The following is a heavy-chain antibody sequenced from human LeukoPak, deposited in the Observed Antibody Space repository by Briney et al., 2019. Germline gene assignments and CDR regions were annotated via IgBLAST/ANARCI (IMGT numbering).Heavy chain of an antibody. D-gene: IGHD3-10*01. J-gene: IGHJ4*02. CDR1: GYTFTGYY. Sequence: ASVKVSCKASGYTFTGYYMHWVRQAPGQELEWMGRINPNSGGTNYAQKFQGRVTMTRDTSISTAYMELSRLRSDDTAVYYCARVGMVRGVIDYWGQGTLVTVSS. V-gene: IGHV1-2*06. CDR3: ARVGMVRGVIDY. CDR2: INPNSGGT.